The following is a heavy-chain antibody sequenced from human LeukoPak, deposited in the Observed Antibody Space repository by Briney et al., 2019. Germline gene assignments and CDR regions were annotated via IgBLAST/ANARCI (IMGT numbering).Heavy chain of an antibody. Sequence: GRSLRLSCAASGFTFSSYGMHWVRQAPGKGLEWGAVISYDGSNKYYADSVKGRFTISRDNSKNTLYLQMNSLRAEDTAVYYCAKGEGATKSSRSDYWGQGTLVTVSS. D-gene: IGHD1-26*01. CDR2: ISYDGSNK. V-gene: IGHV3-30*18. CDR1: GFTFSSYG. CDR3: AKGEGATKSSRSDY. J-gene: IGHJ4*02.